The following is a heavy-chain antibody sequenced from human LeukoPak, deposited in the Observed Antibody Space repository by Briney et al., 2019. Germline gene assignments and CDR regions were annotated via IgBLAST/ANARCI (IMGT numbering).Heavy chain of an antibody. CDR1: GGTFSSYA. CDR2: IIPILGIA. D-gene: IGHD2-2*01. J-gene: IGHJ4*02. V-gene: IGHV1-69*04. Sequence: GASVKVSCKASGGTFSSYAISWVRQAPGQGLEWMGRIIPILGIANYAQKFQGRVTITADKSTSTAYMELSSLRSEDTAVYYCARVLPAADPVLDYWGQGTLVTVSS. CDR3: ARVLPAADPVLDY.